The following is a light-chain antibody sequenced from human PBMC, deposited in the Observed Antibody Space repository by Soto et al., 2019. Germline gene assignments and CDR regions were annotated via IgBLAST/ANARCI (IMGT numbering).Light chain of an antibody. J-gene: IGLJ2*01. CDR3: QSYDSSLSAVV. CDR1: SSNIGAGYD. V-gene: IGLV1-40*01. CDR2: GNT. Sequence: QSLLTQPPSVSGAPGQRVTISCTGSSSNIGAGYDVHWYQQLPGTAPKLLIYGNTNRPSRVPDRFSGSKSGTSASLAITGLQAEDEADYYCQSYDSSLSAVVFGGGTKVTVL.